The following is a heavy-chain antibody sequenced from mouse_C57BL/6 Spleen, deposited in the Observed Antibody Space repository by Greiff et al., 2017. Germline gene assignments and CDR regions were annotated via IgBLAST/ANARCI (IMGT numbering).Heavy chain of an antibody. Sequence: QVQLQQSGAELVRPGTSVKVSCKASGYAFTNYLIEWVKQRPGQGLEWIGVINPGSGGTNYNEKFKGKATLTADKSSSTAYMQLSSLTSEDSAVYFCARYDYDGGLDYWGQGTTLTVSS. V-gene: IGHV1-54*01. CDR1: GYAFTNYL. CDR2: INPGSGGT. CDR3: ARYDYDGGLDY. D-gene: IGHD2-4*01. J-gene: IGHJ2*01.